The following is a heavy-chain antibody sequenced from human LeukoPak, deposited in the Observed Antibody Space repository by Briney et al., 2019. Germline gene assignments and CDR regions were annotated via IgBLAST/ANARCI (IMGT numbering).Heavy chain of an antibody. J-gene: IGHJ4*02. CDR2: IWYDGSNK. Sequence: PGGSLRLSCAASGFIFSNYAMSWVRQAPGKGLEWVAVIWYDGSNKYYADPVKGRSTISRDNSKNTLYLQMNSLRAEDTAVYYCARDYSPGYYYDSSGYSPFDYWGQGTLVTVSS. V-gene: IGHV3-33*08. CDR1: GFIFSNYA. CDR3: ARDYSPGYYYDSSGYSPFDY. D-gene: IGHD3-22*01.